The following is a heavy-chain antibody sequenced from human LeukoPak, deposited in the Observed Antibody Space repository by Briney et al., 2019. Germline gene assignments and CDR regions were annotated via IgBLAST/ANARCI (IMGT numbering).Heavy chain of an antibody. CDR1: GFTFSSYS. J-gene: IGHJ3*02. D-gene: IGHD5-18*01. CDR2: IGTAGDP. CDR3: ARGCQVWIQLKERCAFDI. V-gene: IGHV3-13*05. Sequence: GGSLRLSCAASGFTFSSYSMNWVRQAPGKGLEWVSAIGTAGDPYYPGSVKGRFTISRENAKNSLYLQMNSLRAGDTAVYYCARGCQVWIQLKERCAFDIWGQGTMVTVSS.